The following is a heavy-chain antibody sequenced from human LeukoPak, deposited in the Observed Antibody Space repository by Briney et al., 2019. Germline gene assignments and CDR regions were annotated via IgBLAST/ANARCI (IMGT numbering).Heavy chain of an antibody. D-gene: IGHD2-2*01. V-gene: IGHV3-23*01. J-gene: IGHJ4*02. CDR2: ISGGGGTT. Sequence: GGSLRLSCAASGFTFSNYAMSWVRQPPGKGLEWVSVISGGGGTTYYADSVKGRFTISRDNSKNTLFLQMNSLRAEDTAVYFCARSVLLWEPFDFWGQGSLVTVSS. CDR3: ARSVLLWEPFDF. CDR1: GFTFSNYA.